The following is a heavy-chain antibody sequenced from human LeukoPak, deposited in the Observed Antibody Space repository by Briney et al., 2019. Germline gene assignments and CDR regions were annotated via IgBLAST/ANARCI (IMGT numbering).Heavy chain of an antibody. CDR3: ARGSPWIQLWSPYYYYGMDV. D-gene: IGHD5-18*01. CDR1: GYTFTSYY. CDR2: INPSGGST. Sequence: ASVKVSCKASGYTFTSYYMHWVRQAPGQGLEWMGIINPSGGSTSYAQKFQGRVTMTRDTSTSTVYMELSSLRSEDTAVYYCARGSPWIQLWSPYYYYGMDVWGQGTTVTVSS. J-gene: IGHJ6*02. V-gene: IGHV1-46*01.